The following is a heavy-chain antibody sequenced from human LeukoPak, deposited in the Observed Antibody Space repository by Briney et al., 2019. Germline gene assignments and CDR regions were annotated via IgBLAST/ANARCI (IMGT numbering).Heavy chain of an antibody. V-gene: IGHV3-23*01. CDR1: GFTLSSYA. D-gene: IGHD5/OR15-5a*01. J-gene: IGHJ5*02. CDR2: ISGSGGST. Sequence: GGSLRLSCAASGFTLSSYAMSWVRQAPGKGLEWVSAISGSGGSTYYADSVKGRFTISRDNSKNTLYLQMNSLRAEDTAVYYCARDPGYVSASHRFRRWFDPWGQGTLVTVSS. CDR3: ARDPGYVSASHRFRRWFDP.